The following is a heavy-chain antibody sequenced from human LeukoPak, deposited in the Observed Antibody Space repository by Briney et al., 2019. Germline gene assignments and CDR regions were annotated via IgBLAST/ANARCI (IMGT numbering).Heavy chain of an antibody. CDR1: GYSFTNYW. J-gene: IGHJ5*02. Sequence: GESLKISCKGSGYSFTNYWIGWVRQMPGKGLEWMGIVYPGFSDTRYSPSFQGLVTISADKSISTAYLQWSSLKASDTAMYYCVRQEYCTSTSCYRFDPWGQGTLVTVSS. D-gene: IGHD2-2*01. V-gene: IGHV5-51*01. CDR2: VYPGFSDT. CDR3: VRQEYCTSTSCYRFDP.